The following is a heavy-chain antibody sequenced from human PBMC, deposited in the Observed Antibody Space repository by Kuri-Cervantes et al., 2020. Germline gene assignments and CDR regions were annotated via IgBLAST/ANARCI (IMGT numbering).Heavy chain of an antibody. CDR1: GFTFSDYY. CDR2: ISSSSSYI. D-gene: IGHD2-2*01. V-gene: IGHV3-11*06. CDR3: ARDHVVVPAAPFDY. Sequence: GESLKISCAASGFTFSDYYMSWIRQAPGKGLEWVSSISSSSSYIYYADSVKGRFTISRDNAKNSLYLQMSSLRAEDTAVYYCARDHVVVPAAPFDYWGQGTPVTVSS. J-gene: IGHJ4*02.